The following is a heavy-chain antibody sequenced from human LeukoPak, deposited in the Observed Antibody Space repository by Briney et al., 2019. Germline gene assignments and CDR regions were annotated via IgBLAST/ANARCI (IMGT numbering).Heavy chain of an antibody. V-gene: IGHV3-21*06. CDR2: ISSSSGYI. CDR1: GFTFSSDS. J-gene: IGHJ4*02. Sequence: GESLRLSCAASGFTFSSDSMNWVRQAPGKGLEWVSSISSSSGYIYYADSVKGRFTISRDNAKNSLYLQMNSLRAEDTAVYYCARVPSDYWGQGTLVTVSS. CDR3: ARVPSDY.